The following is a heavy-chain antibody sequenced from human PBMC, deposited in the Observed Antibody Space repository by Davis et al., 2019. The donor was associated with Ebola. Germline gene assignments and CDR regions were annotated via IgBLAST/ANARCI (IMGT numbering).Heavy chain of an antibody. CDR2: VNDSGST. V-gene: IGHV4-34*01. Sequence: MPSETLSLTCAVYSGSFSGYFWSWIRQPPGKGLEWIGEVNDSGSTNHNPSLKSRVTISTDTSKNQFSLKLTSVTAADTAVYYCARGGAQTYHYGSGKYSFVYYFDYWGQGILVTVSS. CDR1: SGSFSGYF. CDR3: ARGGAQTYHYGSGKYSFVYYFDY. D-gene: IGHD3-10*01. J-gene: IGHJ4*02.